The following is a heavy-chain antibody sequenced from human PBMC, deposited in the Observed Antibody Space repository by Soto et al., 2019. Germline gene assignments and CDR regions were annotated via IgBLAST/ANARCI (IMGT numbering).Heavy chain of an antibody. CDR1: GLTFSSYG. CDR2: ISYDGSNK. CDR3: AKTGVSGYYYGMDV. J-gene: IGHJ6*02. D-gene: IGHD3-10*01. Sequence: GGSLRLSCAASGLTFSSYGMHWVRQAPGKGLEWVAVISYDGSNKYYADSVKGRFTISRDNSKNTLYLQMNSLRAEDTAVYNCAKTGVSGYYYGMDVWGQGTTVTVSS. V-gene: IGHV3-30*18.